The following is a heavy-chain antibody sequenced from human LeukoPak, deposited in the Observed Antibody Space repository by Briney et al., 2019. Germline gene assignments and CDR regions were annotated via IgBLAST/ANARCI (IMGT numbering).Heavy chain of an antibody. V-gene: IGHV3-7*01. D-gene: IGHD5-18*01. CDR2: IKEDGSEK. CDR3: ARGVRGQLYYFDY. Sequence: GGSLRLSCAASGFTFTTFWMSWVRQAPGKGLEWLANIKEDGSEKYYLDPVRGRITVSRDNAKNSLNLQIDSLGVEDTAVYYCARGVRGQLYYFDYWGPGTLVTVSS. J-gene: IGHJ4*02. CDR1: GFTFTTFW.